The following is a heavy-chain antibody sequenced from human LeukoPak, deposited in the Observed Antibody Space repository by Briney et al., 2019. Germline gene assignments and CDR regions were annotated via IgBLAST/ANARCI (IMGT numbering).Heavy chain of an antibody. J-gene: IGHJ4*02. Sequence: SETLSLTCTVSGGSISSSSYYWGWIRQPPGKGLEWIGSIYYSGSTYYNPSLKSRVTISVDTSKNQFSLKLSSVTAADTAVYYCARRVAGTYYFDYWGQGTLVTVSS. CDR3: ARRVAGTYYFDY. V-gene: IGHV4-39*01. D-gene: IGHD6-19*01. CDR2: IYYSGST. CDR1: GGSISSSSYY.